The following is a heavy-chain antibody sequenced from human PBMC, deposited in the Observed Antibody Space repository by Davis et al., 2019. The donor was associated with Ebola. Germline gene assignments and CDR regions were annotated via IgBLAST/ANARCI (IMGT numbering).Heavy chain of an antibody. V-gene: IGHV3-23*01. CDR3: ARGGDLKEWFELYYFDF. Sequence: PGGSLRLSCAASGFTFSSYAMSWVRQAPGKGLEWVSAISGSGGSTYYADSVKGRFTISRDNSKTTLYLQMNNLRADDTALYYCARGGDLKEWFELYYFDFWGQGTLVTVSS. D-gene: IGHD3-10*01. CDR1: GFTFSSYA. J-gene: IGHJ4*02. CDR2: ISGSGGST.